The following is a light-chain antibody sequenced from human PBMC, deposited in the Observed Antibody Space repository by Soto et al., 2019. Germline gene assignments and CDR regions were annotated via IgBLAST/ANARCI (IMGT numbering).Light chain of an antibody. CDR1: QSISRN. Sequence: DIQLTQSPSSLSPSVGDRIILSCRASQSISRNLNWYQQMPGKAPSLLIYAARDLQSGVPGRFSGSGSGTEFNLTISSLQPEDLATYYCQQSHSTPYTFGQGTKLEI. CDR2: AAR. V-gene: IGKV1-39*01. J-gene: IGKJ2*01. CDR3: QQSHSTPYT.